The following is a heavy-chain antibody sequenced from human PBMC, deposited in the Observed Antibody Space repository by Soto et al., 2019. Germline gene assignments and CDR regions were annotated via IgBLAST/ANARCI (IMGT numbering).Heavy chain of an antibody. D-gene: IGHD2-21*01. V-gene: IGHV3-48*03. CDR2: IDTSGDAM. CDR1: GFTFSNYE. J-gene: IGHJ4*02. Sequence: GGSLRLSCAVSGFTFSNYEWNWVRQAPGKGLEWISYIDTSGDAMFYADSVKGRFAVSRDNTMNSLYLQMNSLRAEDTAAYYCARESIGCGGDCLDYWGQGTLVTVSS. CDR3: ARESIGCGGDCLDY.